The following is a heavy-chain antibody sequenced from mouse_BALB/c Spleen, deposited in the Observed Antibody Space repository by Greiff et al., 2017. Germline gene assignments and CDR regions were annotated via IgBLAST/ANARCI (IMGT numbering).Heavy chain of an antibody. J-gene: IGHJ4*01. Sequence: QVQLKESGPGLVAPSQSLSITCTVSGFSLTGYGVNWVRQPPGKGLEWLGVIWSGGSTDYNAAFISRLSISKDNSKSQVFFKMNSLQADDTAIYYCARNWRYDGGYYAMDYWGQGTSVTVSS. CDR1: GFSLTGYG. V-gene: IGHV2-6-7*01. CDR3: ARNWRYDGGYYAMDY. CDR2: IWSGGST. D-gene: IGHD2-14*01.